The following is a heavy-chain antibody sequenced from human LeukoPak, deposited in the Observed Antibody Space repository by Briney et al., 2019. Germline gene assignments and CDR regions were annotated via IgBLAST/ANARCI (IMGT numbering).Heavy chain of an antibody. CDR3: AKDYYYGSGSPYY. CDR2: IRYDGSNT. J-gene: IGHJ3*01. CDR1: GFTFITYD. Sequence: GSLRLSRAAAGFTFITYDMHLVRPAPGKGLEGVASIRYDGSNTYYADSVKGRFTISRDNSKNTLYLQMSSLRADDTALYYCAKDYYYGSGSPYYWGQGTLVTVSS. V-gene: IGHV3-30*02. D-gene: IGHD3-10*01.